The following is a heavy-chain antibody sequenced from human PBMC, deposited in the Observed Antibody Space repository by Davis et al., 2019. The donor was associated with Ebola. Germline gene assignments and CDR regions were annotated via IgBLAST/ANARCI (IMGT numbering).Heavy chain of an antibody. CDR2: IYGGGVT. CDR3: TRRDYYGSGKDY. Sequence: GESLKISCAASGFTVSGSYMNWVRQAPGKGLVWVSVIYGGGVTLYADSVKDRFITSRDNSRNTLYLQMNSLRAEDTAVYYCTRRDYYGSGKDYWGQGTLVTVSS. V-gene: IGHV3-66*04. CDR1: GFTVSGSY. D-gene: IGHD3-10*01. J-gene: IGHJ4*02.